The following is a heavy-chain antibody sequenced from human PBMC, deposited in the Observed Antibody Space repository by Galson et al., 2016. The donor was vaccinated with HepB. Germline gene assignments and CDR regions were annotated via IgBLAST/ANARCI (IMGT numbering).Heavy chain of an antibody. J-gene: IGHJ4*02. D-gene: IGHD2-8*01. CDR1: GFTVSSNH. CDR3: ASTSRPDVLMVY. V-gene: IGHV3-66*01. Sequence: SLRLSCADSGFTVSSNHMSWVRQAPGKGLEWVSVIYSGGSTYYADSVKGRFTISRDNSKNTLYLQMNSLRAEDTAMYHCASTSRPDVLMVYWGQGTLVTVSS. CDR2: IYSGGST.